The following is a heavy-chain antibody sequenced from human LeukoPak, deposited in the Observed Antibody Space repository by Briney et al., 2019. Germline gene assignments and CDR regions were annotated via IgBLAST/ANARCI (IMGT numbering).Heavy chain of an antibody. CDR1: GGSISSYY. V-gene: IGHV4-4*07. Sequence: SETLSLTCTVSGGSISSYYWSWIRQPAGKGLEWIGRIYTSGSTNYNPSLESRVTISVDTSKNQFSLKLSSVTAADTALYYCARLRTSSSSIDYWGQGTLVTVSS. CDR3: ARLRTSSSSIDY. J-gene: IGHJ4*02. D-gene: IGHD6-13*01. CDR2: IYTSGST.